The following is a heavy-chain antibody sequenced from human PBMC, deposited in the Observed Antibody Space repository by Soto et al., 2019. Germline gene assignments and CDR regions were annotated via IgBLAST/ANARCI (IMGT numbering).Heavy chain of an antibody. V-gene: IGHV1-46*01. CDR1: GYIFANYF. J-gene: IGHJ5*02. CDR2: INPSGTST. Sequence: ASVKVSCKASGYIFANYFMHWVRQAPGQGLEWVGIINPSGTSTTYAQKFQGRVTVTRDTSTTTLYMEVSSLRSDDTAVYYCARDRNRYYDFWSGSLGWFDPWGQGTLVTVS. D-gene: IGHD3-3*01. CDR3: ARDRNRYYDFWSGSLGWFDP.